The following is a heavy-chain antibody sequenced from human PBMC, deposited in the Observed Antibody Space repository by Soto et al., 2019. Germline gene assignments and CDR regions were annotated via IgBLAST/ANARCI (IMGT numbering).Heavy chain of an antibody. CDR3: ARMRSDDNLALFVH. Sequence: GGSLRLSCAVSGFTVGSNYMSWVRQAPGRGLEWVAVIYSGSTTYYADSVKGRFSISRDNPGNTLYLHMSSLRAEDTAVYYCARMRSDDNLALFVHWGQGPLVTVS. V-gene: IGHV3-53*01. CDR1: GFTVGSNY. D-gene: IGHD3-22*01. J-gene: IGHJ4*02. CDR2: IYSGSTT.